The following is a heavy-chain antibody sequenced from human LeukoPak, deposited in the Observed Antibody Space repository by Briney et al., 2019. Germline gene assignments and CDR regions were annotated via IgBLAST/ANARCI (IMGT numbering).Heavy chain of an antibody. Sequence: PSETLSLTCTVSGYSISSGYYWSWIRQPPGKGLAWIGYIHYSGSANYNPSLKSRVTISVDTSKNQFSLKLSSVTAADTAVYYCARKLWAYGSGVKVSYYYYMDVWGKGTTVTVSS. J-gene: IGHJ6*03. CDR3: ARKLWAYGSGVKVSYYYYMDV. V-gene: IGHV4-61*01. CDR1: GYSISSGYY. D-gene: IGHD3-10*01. CDR2: IHYSGSA.